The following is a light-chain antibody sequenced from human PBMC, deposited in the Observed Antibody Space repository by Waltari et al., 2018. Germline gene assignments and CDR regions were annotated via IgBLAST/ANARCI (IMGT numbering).Light chain of an antibody. CDR1: DSDVGAYDF. CDR2: EVS. J-gene: IGLJ1*01. CDR3: SSYTTSSAPGV. Sequence: QSALTQPASVSGSPGQSITISCSGTDSDVGAYDFVSWYHQHPGKAPHLIIYEVSHRPSGISNRFSASKSGNTASLTISGLQAEDEADYYCSSYTTSSAPGVFGTGTRVTVL. V-gene: IGLV2-14*01.